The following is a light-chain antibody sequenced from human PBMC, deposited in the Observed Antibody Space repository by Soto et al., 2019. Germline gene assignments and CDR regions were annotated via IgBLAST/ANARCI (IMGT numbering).Light chain of an antibody. CDR3: QQYVNWPPWT. V-gene: IGKV3-15*01. J-gene: IGKJ1*01. Sequence: IVMTQSPDTLSVSPGDRATLTCRASESVRNNLAWYQRRPGQAPRLLIYGASTRATGIPARFSGSGSGTEFTLTISSLQSEDFAVYDCQQYVNWPPWTFGQGTKVEIK. CDR1: ESVRNN. CDR2: GAS.